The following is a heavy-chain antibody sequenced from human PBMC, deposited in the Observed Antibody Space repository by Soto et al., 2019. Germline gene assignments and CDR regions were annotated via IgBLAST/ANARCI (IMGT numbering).Heavy chain of an antibody. J-gene: IGHJ5*02. CDR2: IYYSGST. CDR3: ASSGSYYSWFDP. Sequence: SETLALTCTVSGGSVSRGSYYWSWIRQAPGKGLEWIGYIYYSGSTNYNPSLKSRVTISVDTSKNQFSLKLSSVTAADTAVYYCASSGSYYSWFDPWGQGTLVTVSS. V-gene: IGHV4-61*01. CDR1: GGSVSRGSYY. D-gene: IGHD1-26*01.